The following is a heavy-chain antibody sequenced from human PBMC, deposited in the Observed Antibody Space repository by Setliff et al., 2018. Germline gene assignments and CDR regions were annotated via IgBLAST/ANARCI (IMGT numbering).Heavy chain of an antibody. J-gene: IGHJ6*02. CDR1: GFTFNTYW. CDR2: ITHDGSKT. Sequence: LSCAASGFTFNTYWMTWVRQAPGKGLEWVASITHDGSKTYILDSVKGRFTISRDNTKNSLYLQMNSLRGEDTAVYHCTRDQDYYGMDVWGQGTTVTVSS. CDR3: TRDQDYYGMDV. V-gene: IGHV3-7*01.